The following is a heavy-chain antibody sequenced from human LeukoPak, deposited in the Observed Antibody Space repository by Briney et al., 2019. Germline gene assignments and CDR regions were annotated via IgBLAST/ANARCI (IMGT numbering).Heavy chain of an antibody. CDR3: ARDKDYFDSGGAFDI. CDR1: GGSVSSGSYY. J-gene: IGHJ3*02. D-gene: IGHD3-22*01. CDR2: IYYSGST. Sequence: TSETLSLTCTVSGGSVSSGSYYWSWIRQPPGKGLEWIGYIYYSGSTNYNPSLKSRVTISVDTSKNQFSLKLSSVTAADTAVYYCARDKDYFDSGGAFDIWGQGTMVTVSS. V-gene: IGHV4-61*01.